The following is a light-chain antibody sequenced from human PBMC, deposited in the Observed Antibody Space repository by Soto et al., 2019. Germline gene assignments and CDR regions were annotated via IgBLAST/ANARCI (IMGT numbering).Light chain of an antibody. Sequence: DIQMTQSPATLSASVGDRVTITCRASQSISDWVAWYQQKPGKPPKFLIYRASSLQGGVPSRFSGSGSGTEFTLTISSLQPDDLATYYCQHYDNYLWTFGQGTKVESK. CDR2: RAS. V-gene: IGKV1-5*03. CDR1: QSISDW. CDR3: QHYDNYLWT. J-gene: IGKJ1*01.